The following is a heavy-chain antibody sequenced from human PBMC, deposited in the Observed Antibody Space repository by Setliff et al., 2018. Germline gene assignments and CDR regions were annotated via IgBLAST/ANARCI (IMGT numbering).Heavy chain of an antibody. CDR3: ARGRGLEWLPESWFDP. V-gene: IGHV4-61*02. Sequence: PSYTLSLTCSFSGDSINRGTYYWSWFRQSAGKGLEWIGRIYTGGSTNYNPSLKSRVTISLDTSKNHFSLTLTSVTAADTAVYYGARGRGLEWLPESWFDPWGQGTLVTVSS. CDR2: IYTGGST. CDR1: GDSINRGTYY. J-gene: IGHJ5*02. D-gene: IGHD3-3*01.